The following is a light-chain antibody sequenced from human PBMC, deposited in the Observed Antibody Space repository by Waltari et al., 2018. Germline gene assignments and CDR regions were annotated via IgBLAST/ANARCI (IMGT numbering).Light chain of an antibody. V-gene: IGKV1-5*03. CDR3: QQYDKYWT. J-gene: IGKJ1*01. CDR2: RAS. CDR1: QSITNW. Sequence: DIQMTQSPSTLSASVGDRVTITCRASQSITNWLAWDQQKPGKAPKLLIYRASNLESGVPSRVSGSGSGTEFTLTISSLQPDDFATYYCQQYDKYWTFGQGTKVEIK.